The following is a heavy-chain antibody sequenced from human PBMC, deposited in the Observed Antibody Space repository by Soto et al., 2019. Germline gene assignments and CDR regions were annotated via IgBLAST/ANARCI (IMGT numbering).Heavy chain of an antibody. CDR1: GGSISSGGYY. Sequence: QVQLQESGPGLVKPSQTLSLTCTVSGGSISSGGYYWSWIRQHPGKGLEWIGYIYYSGSTYYNPSLKSRFTISADTSKNQFPRKLSSVTAADAAVYYCARVFSDTAFFSAPGGQETLVTVPS. J-gene: IGHJ5*02. V-gene: IGHV4-31*03. CDR2: IYYSGST. CDR3: ARVFSDTAFFSAP. D-gene: IGHD2-2*02.